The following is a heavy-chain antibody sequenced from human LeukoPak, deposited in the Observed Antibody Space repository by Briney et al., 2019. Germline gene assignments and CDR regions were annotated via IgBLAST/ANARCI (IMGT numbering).Heavy chain of an antibody. CDR2: IIPIFGTA. CDR1: GGTFSSYA. Sequence: ASVTVSCKASGGTFSSYAISWVRQAPGQGLEWMGGIIPIFGTANYAQKFQGRVTITTDESTSTAYMELSSLRSEDTAVYYCAIQHPYYYDSSGYYVDYWGQGTLVTVSS. V-gene: IGHV1-69*05. J-gene: IGHJ4*02. D-gene: IGHD3-22*01. CDR3: AIQHPYYYDSSGYYVDY.